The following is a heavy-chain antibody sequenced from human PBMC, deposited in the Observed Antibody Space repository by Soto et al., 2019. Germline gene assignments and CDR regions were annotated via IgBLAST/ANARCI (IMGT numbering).Heavy chain of an antibody. J-gene: IGHJ6*02. D-gene: IGHD6-19*01. CDR3: ARIAVAGTYRYYYYYGMDV. V-gene: IGHV4-59*01. CDR2: IYYSGST. CDR1: GGSISSYY. Sequence: SETLSLTCTVSGGSISSYYWSWIRQPPGKGLEWIGYIYYSGSTNYNPSLKSRVTISVDTSKNQFSLKLSSVTAADTAVYYCARIAVAGTYRYYYYYGMDVWGQGTTVTVSS.